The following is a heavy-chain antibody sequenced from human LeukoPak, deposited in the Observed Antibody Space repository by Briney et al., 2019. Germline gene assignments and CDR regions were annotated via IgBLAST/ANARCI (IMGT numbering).Heavy chain of an antibody. V-gene: IGHV1-2*02. J-gene: IGHJ4*02. CDR3: ARDFRSYGSGSYLDY. CDR2: INPNSGGT. D-gene: IGHD3-10*01. CDR1: GYTFTGYY. Sequence: GASVKVSCKASGYTFTGYYMHWVRQAPGQGLEWMGWINPNSGGTNYAQKFQGRVTMTRDTSISTAYMELSRLRSDDTAVYYCARDFRSYGSGSYLDYWGQGTLVTVPS.